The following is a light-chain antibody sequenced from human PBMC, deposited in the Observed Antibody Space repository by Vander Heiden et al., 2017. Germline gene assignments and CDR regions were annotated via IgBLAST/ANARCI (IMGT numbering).Light chain of an antibody. J-gene: IGKJ2*01. CDR1: QSISSW. Sequence: DIEMTQSPSTLSVSVGDRVTITCRASQSISSWLAWYQQKPGKAPKLLIYKASSSDSGVPSRFSGSASATEFTITISMLPPDDFATYYCQQYNSYSYTFGQGTRLEIK. CDR2: KAS. V-gene: IGKV1-5*03. CDR3: QQYNSYSYT.